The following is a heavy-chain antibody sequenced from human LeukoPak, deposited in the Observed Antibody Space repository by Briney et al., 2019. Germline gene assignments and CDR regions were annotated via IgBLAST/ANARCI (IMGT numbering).Heavy chain of an antibody. CDR3: ARARIAAPRDAFDI. D-gene: IGHD6-13*01. CDR1: GGSISSYY. J-gene: IGHJ3*02. V-gene: IGHV4-59*01. CDR2: IYYSGST. Sequence: SETLSLTCTVSGGSISSYYWSWIRQPPGKGLEWIGYIYYSGSTNYNPSLKSRVTISVDTSKNQFSLKLSSVTAADTAVYYCARARIAAPRDAFDIWAKGQWSPSLQ.